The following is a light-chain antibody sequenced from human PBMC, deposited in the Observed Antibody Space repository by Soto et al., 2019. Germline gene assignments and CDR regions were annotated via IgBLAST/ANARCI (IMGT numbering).Light chain of an antibody. J-gene: IGKJ1*01. CDR2: KVS. V-gene: IGKV2-30*01. CDR1: QSLETSDGDTY. Sequence: DVVMTQSPLSLPVTLGQPASISCRSSQSLETSDGDTYLNWFHQRPGQSPRRLIYKVSKRDSGVPDRFSGSGSGTDFTLKITRVEAEYVGVYYCMQTTNWPRTFGQGTKV. CDR3: MQTTNWPRT.